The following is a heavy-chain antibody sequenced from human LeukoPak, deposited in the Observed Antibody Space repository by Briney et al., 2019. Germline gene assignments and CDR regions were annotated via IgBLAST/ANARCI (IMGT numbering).Heavy chain of an antibody. J-gene: IGHJ4*02. CDR1: GFSFSDYN. Sequence: GGSLRLSCAASGFSFSDYNMHWGRQAPGKGLEWVAYISSTSGTIHYADSVKGRFTISRDNAKNSLYLQMNSLRVEDTAVYFCLRGMSFGRGPFDYWGQGALVTVSS. CDR3: LRGMSFGRGPFDY. CDR2: ISSTSGTI. D-gene: IGHD3/OR15-3a*01. V-gene: IGHV3-48*04.